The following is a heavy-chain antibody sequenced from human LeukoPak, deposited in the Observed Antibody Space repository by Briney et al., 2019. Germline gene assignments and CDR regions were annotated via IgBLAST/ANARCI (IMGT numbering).Heavy chain of an antibody. Sequence: SETLSLTCTVSGGSISSYYWSWLRQPPGKGLEWIGFIYYSGSTNYNPSLKSRVTISVDRSKNQFSLKLSSVTAADTAVYYCARHHCSAGSCYRLFDYWGPGTLVTVSS. CDR2: IYYSGST. J-gene: IGHJ4*02. D-gene: IGHD2-15*01. CDR3: ARHHCSAGSCYRLFDY. CDR1: GGSISSYY. V-gene: IGHV4-59*08.